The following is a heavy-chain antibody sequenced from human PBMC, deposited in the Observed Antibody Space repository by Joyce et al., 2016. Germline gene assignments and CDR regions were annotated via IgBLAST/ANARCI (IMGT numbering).Heavy chain of an antibody. D-gene: IGHD6-19*01. V-gene: IGHV1-69*12. Sequence: QVQLVQSGAEVKKPGSSVKVSCKASGGSFNTYAINWVRQAPGQGLEGVGGIIPFFATTNYAQKFQGRVTITADESTGTAYMELSSLRSEDTAVYYCARGGDYSGTDAFDVWGQGTVVTVSS. CDR2: IIPFFATT. CDR1: GGSFNTYA. J-gene: IGHJ3*01. CDR3: ARGGDYSGTDAFDV.